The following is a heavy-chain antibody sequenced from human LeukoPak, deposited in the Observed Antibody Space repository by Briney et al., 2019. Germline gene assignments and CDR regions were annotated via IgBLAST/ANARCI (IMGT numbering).Heavy chain of an antibody. CDR1: GGTFSSYA. CDR3: ARERRYSSDLYFDY. D-gene: IGHD6-19*01. J-gene: IGHJ4*02. CDR2: IIPILGIA. Sequence: SVKVSCKASGGTFSSYAISWVRQAPGQGLEWMGRIIPILGIANYAQKFQGRVTITADKSTSTAYMELSSLGSEDTAVYYCARERRYSSDLYFDYWGQGTLVTVSS. V-gene: IGHV1-69*04.